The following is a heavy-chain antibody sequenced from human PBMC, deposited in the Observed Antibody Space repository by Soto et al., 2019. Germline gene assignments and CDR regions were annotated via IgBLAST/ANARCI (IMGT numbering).Heavy chain of an antibody. D-gene: IGHD3-16*01. J-gene: IGHJ4*01. CDR1: GFNFSKFG. CDR3: AKEVWGLYTFGRPLDN. CDR2: IWYDGSQK. V-gene: IGHV3-33*07. Sequence: QAHLVESGGRVVQPGRSLRLSCAASGFNFSKFGMYWVRQAPGKGREWVAVIWYDGSQKYYADSVKGRFTISRDNSNNTLYLQMSSLRAEDTAVYYCAKEVWGLYTFGRPLDNWGHGTLVTVSS.